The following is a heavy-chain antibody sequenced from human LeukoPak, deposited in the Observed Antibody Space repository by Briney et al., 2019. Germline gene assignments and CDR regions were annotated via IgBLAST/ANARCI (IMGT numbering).Heavy chain of an antibody. CDR2: IRYDGSNK. CDR1: GFTFSSYG. CDR3: AKDSGVYYYGMDV. Sequence: QTGGSLRLSCAASGFTFSSYGMHWVRQAPGKGLEWVAFIRYDGSNKYYADPVKGRFTISRDNSKNTLYLQMNSLRAEDTAVYYCAKDSGVYYYGMDVWGQGTTVTVSS. J-gene: IGHJ6*02. V-gene: IGHV3-30*02. D-gene: IGHD3-10*01.